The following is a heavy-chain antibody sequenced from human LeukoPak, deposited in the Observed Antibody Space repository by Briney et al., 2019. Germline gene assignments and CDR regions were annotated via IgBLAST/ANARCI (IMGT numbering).Heavy chain of an antibody. J-gene: IGHJ5*02. CDR3: ARRSAGDYVWGSYRRYNWFDP. CDR1: GGSFSGYY. V-gene: IGHV4-34*01. D-gene: IGHD3-16*02. CDR2: INHSGST. Sequence: SETLSLTCAVYGGSFSGYYWSWIRQPPGKGLEWIGEINHSGSTNYNPSLKSRVTISVDTSKNQFSLKLSSVTAADTAVYYCARRSAGDYVWGSYRRYNWFDPWGQGTLVTVSS.